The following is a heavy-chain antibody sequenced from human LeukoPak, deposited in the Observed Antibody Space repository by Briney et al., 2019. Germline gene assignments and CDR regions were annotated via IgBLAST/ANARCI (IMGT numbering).Heavy chain of an antibody. D-gene: IGHD3-3*01. CDR1: GGSISSGGYY. CDR3: ARASTIFGVVFAF. J-gene: IGHJ4*02. V-gene: IGHV4-31*03. CDR2: IFYSGST. Sequence: SETLSLTCTVSGGSISSGGYYWCWIRQPPGEGLEWIGYIFYSGSTYYNPSLKSRVNISVDTSKNQLSLNLSSVTAADTAVYYCARASTIFGVVFAFWGQGTVVTVSS.